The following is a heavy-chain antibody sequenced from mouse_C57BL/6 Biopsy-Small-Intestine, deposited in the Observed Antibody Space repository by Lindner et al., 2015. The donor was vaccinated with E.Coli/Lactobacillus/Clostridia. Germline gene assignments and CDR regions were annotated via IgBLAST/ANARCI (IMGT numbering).Heavy chain of an antibody. J-gene: IGHJ4*01. D-gene: IGHD4-1*01. CDR1: GFTFSDYG. V-gene: IGHV5-17*01. CDR3: ARNWGYYAMDY. CDR2: ISSGSSTI. Sequence: EVQLQESGGGLVKPGGSLKLPCAASGFTFSDYGMHWVRQAPEKGLEWVAYISSGSSTIYYADTVKGRFTISRDNAKNTLFLQMTSLRSEDTAMYYCARNWGYYAMDYWGQGTSVTVSS.